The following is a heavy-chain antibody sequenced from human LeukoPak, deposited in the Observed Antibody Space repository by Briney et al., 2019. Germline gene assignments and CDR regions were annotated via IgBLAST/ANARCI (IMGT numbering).Heavy chain of an antibody. J-gene: IGHJ5*02. Sequence: NPSETLSLTCTVSGYSISSGYYWGWIRQPPGKGLEWIGIIYHSGSTYYNPSLKSRVTISVDTSKNQFSLKLSSVPDADTAVYYCGREGYDFWSGPRPNWFDPWGQGTLVTVSS. CDR1: GYSISSGYY. CDR3: GREGYDFWSGPRPNWFDP. CDR2: IYHSGST. V-gene: IGHV4-38-2*02. D-gene: IGHD3-3*01.